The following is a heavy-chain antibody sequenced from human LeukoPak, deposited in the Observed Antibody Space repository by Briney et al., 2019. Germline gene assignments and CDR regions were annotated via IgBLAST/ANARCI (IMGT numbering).Heavy chain of an antibody. CDR2: ISSSGDTI. V-gene: IGHV3-11*04. Sequence: GGSLRLSCAASGFTFSDYYMSWIRQAPGKGLEWVSYISSSGDTIYYADSVKGRFTISRDNAKNSLYLQMNSLRAEDTAVYYCARDSGYTPEYYFDYWGQGTLVTVSS. CDR3: ARDSGYTPEYYFDY. D-gene: IGHD5-24*01. CDR1: GFTFSDYY. J-gene: IGHJ4*02.